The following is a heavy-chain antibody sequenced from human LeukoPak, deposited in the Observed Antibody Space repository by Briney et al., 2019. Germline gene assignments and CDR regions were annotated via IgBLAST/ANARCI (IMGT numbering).Heavy chain of an antibody. J-gene: IGHJ6*03. V-gene: IGHV3-23*01. CDR1: GFTFSTYA. D-gene: IGHD2/OR15-2a*01. CDR2: IGITESVT. CDR3: ARNIGQVYFDYYMDV. Sequence: GGSLRLSCAASGFTFSTYAMNWVRQAPGKGLEWVSQIGITESVTFYADSVKGRFIISRDNSKNMLHLQMNSLRGDDTARYYCARNIGQVYFDYYMDVWGKGTTVIVSS.